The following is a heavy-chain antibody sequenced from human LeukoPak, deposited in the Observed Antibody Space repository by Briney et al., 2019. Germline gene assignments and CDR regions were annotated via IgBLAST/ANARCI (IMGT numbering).Heavy chain of an antibody. V-gene: IGHV3-21*01. CDR3: ARDRMVRGVIDY. J-gene: IGHJ4*02. CDR2: ISSSSSYI. Sequence: SGGSLRLSCAASGFTFSSYSMNWVRQAPGKGLEWVSSISSSSSYIYYADSVKGRFTISRDNAKNSLYLQMNSLRAEDTAVYYCARDRMVRGVIDYWGQGTLATVSS. D-gene: IGHD3-10*01. CDR1: GFTFSSYS.